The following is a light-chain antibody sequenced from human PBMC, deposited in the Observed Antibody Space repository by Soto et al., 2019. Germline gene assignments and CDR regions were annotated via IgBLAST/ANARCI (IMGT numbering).Light chain of an antibody. J-gene: IGLJ1*01. CDR2: GNS. CDR3: ATWDDSLNGFYV. V-gene: IGLV1-40*01. CDR1: SSNIGAGYD. Sequence: QSVLTQPPSVSGAPGQRVTISYTGNSSNIGAGYDVHWYQQLPGTAPKLLIFGNSNRPSGVPDRFSGSKSGTSASLAISGLRSDDEADYFCATWDDSLNGFYVFGTGTKVTVL.